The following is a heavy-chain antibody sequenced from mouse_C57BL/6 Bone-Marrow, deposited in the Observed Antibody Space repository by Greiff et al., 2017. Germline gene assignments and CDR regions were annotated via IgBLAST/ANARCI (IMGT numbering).Heavy chain of an antibody. CDR3: ARPYYCNYWYFDV. J-gene: IGHJ1*03. D-gene: IGHD2-10*01. Sequence: QVQLQQPGAELVKPGASVKMSCKASGYTFTSYWITWVKQRPGQGLEWIGDLYPGSGSTNYNEKFKSKATLTVDTSSSTAYMQLSSLTSVYSAVYYFARPYYCNYWYFDVWGTGTTVSVSS. CDR2: LYPGSGST. CDR1: GYTFTSYW. V-gene: IGHV1-55*01.